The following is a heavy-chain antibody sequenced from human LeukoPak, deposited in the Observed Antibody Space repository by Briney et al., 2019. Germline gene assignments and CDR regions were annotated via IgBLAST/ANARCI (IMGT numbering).Heavy chain of an antibody. Sequence: ASVTVSCKASGYTFTSYDINWVRQATGQGFEWMGWMNPNSGNTGYAQKFQGRVTMTRNTSISTAYMELSSLRSEDTAVYYCARTANRYSYGSDYWGQGTLVTVSS. CDR2: MNPNSGNT. D-gene: IGHD5-18*01. CDR1: GYTFTSYD. CDR3: ARTANRYSYGSDY. J-gene: IGHJ4*02. V-gene: IGHV1-8*01.